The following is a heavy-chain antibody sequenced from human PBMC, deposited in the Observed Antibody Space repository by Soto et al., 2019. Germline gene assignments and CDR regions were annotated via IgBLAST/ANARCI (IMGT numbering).Heavy chain of an antibody. V-gene: IGHV1-2*02. CDR2: INPNSGGT. D-gene: IGHD1-26*01. CDR3: AGGVGATGYYYGMDV. CDR1: GYTFTGYS. Sequence: QVQLVQSGAEVKKPGASVKVSCKASGYTFTGYSMHWVRQAPGQGLEWMGWINPNSGGTNYAQKFQGRVTMTRDTSISTAYMELSRLRSDDTAVYYGAGGVGATGYYYGMDVWGQGTTVTVSS. J-gene: IGHJ6*02.